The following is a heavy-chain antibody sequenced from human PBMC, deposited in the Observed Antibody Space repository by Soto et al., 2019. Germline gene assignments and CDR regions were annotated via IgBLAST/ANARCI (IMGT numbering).Heavy chain of an antibody. J-gene: IGHJ4*02. Sequence: QVQLQESGPGLVKPSETLSLTCTVSGGSISRFYWSWVRQPPGKGLEWIGYIHNTGSTNLNPSLKRRVTISIDTSENQISLTLSSVTAADTAVYFCAGSDQQWLLPWPLEDWGQGTLVTVSS. D-gene: IGHD6-19*01. CDR3: AGSDQQWLLPWPLED. V-gene: IGHV4-59*08. CDR2: IHNTGST. CDR1: GGSISRFY.